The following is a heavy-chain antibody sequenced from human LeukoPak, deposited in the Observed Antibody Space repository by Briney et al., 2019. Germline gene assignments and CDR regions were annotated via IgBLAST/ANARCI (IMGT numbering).Heavy chain of an antibody. D-gene: IGHD3-10*01. J-gene: IGHJ4*02. CDR2: IYHSGST. V-gene: IGHV4-38-2*02. CDR3: ARMPSHIWFGELLRYFDY. CDR1: GYSISSGYY. Sequence: KSSETLSLTCTVSGYSISSGYYWGWIRQPPGKGLEWIGSIYHSGSTYYNPSLKSRVTISVDTSKNQFSLKLSSVTAADTAVYYCARMPSHIWFGELLRYFDYWGQGTLVTVSS.